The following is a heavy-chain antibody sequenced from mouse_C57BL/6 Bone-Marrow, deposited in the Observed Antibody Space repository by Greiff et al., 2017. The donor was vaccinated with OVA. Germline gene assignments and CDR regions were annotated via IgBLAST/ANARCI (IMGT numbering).Heavy chain of an antibody. CDR1: GYTFTSYW. CDR2: IHPNSGST. Sequence: QVQLKQPGAELVKPGASVKLSCKASGYTFTSYWMHWVKQRPGQGLEWIGMIHPNSGSTNYNEKFKSKATLTVDKSSSTAYMQLSSLTSEDSAVYYCARGGVTTRYFDVWGTGTTVTVSS. D-gene: IGHD2-2*01. V-gene: IGHV1-64*01. CDR3: ARGGVTTRYFDV. J-gene: IGHJ1*03.